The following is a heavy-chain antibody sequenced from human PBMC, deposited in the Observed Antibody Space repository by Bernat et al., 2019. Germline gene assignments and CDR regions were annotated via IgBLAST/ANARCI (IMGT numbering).Heavy chain of an antibody. CDR2: LSYDGSNK. J-gene: IGHJ4*02. CDR1: GFTFSSYG. D-gene: IGHD6-19*01. V-gene: IGHV3-30*18. Sequence: QVQLVESGGGVVQPGRSLRLSCAASGFTFSSYGMHWVRQAPGKGLEWVAVLSYDGSNKNYADSVKGRFTISRDNSKNTLYLQMNSLRTEDTAVYYCAEIAVAGKLDYWGQGTLVTVSS. CDR3: AEIAVAGKLDY.